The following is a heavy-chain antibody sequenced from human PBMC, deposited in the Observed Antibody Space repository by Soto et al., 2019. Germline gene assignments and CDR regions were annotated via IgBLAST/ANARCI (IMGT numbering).Heavy chain of an antibody. Sequence: GSLRLSCSASGFTFSSYAMTWVRQAPGKGLECVSTISINSKVTYYSDSVKGRFTISRDNSKDTLYLEMSSLRAEDTAIYFCAKVGPYSDSELGYWGQGTLVTVYS. CDR2: ISINSKVT. D-gene: IGHD4-4*01. CDR1: GFTFSSYA. J-gene: IGHJ4*02. CDR3: AKVGPYSDSELGY. V-gene: IGHV3-23*01.